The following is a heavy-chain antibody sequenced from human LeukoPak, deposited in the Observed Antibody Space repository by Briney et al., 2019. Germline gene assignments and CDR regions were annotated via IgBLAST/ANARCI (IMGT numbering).Heavy chain of an antibody. V-gene: IGHV1-2*07. D-gene: IGHD4-17*01. CDR2: INPMGDYT. CDR1: RYTFTSYD. J-gene: IGHJ4*02. CDR3: ARGYAYGDY. Sequence: GASVKVSCKASRYTFTSYDINWVREAAGQGLEWMGWINPMGDYTHYVDEFKGRVTMTRDTSIGTAYMELRSLRSDDTAVYYCARGYAYGDYWGQGTLVTVSS.